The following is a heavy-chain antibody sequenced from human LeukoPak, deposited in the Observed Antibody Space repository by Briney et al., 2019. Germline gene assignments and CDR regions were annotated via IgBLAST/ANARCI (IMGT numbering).Heavy chain of an antibody. Sequence: GGSLRLSCAASGFTFDDYAMHWVRQAPGEGLEWVSGISWNSGSIGYADSVKGRFTISRDNAKNSLYLQMNSLRAEDTALYYCAKGPGKWLLLSHFDYWGQGTLVTVSS. D-gene: IGHD3-3*01. V-gene: IGHV3-9*01. CDR1: GFTFDDYA. CDR2: ISWNSGSI. CDR3: AKGPGKWLLLSHFDY. J-gene: IGHJ4*02.